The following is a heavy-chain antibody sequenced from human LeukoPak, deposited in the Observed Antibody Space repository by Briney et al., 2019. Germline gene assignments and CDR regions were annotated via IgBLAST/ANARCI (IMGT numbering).Heavy chain of an antibody. V-gene: IGHV3-66*01. CDR1: GFTVSSNY. CDR3: ARDYYDSSGYYFRYFDY. Sequence: GGSLRLSCAASGFTVSSNYMSWVRQAPGKGLEWVSVIYSGGSTYYADSVKGRFTISRDNSKNTLYLQMNSLRAEDTAVYYCARDYYDSSGYYFRYFDYWGQGTLVTVSS. D-gene: IGHD3-22*01. J-gene: IGHJ4*02. CDR2: IYSGGST.